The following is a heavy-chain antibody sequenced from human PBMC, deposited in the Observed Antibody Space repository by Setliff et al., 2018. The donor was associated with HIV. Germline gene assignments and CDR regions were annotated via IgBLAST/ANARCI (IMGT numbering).Heavy chain of an antibody. CDR1: GDSTRNSY. CDR2: LHASGST. J-gene: IGHJ6*02. V-gene: IGHV4-4*07. Sequence: PSETLSLTCSVSGDSTRNSYWSWIRQPAGKGLEWIGRLHASGSTYYNPSLKSRVTMSLDTSKTQVSLRLTSVTAADTAVYYCARRSIVGVTRGFYYYGLDVWGQGTTVTVSS. D-gene: IGHD1-26*01. CDR3: ARRSIVGVTRGFYYYGLDV.